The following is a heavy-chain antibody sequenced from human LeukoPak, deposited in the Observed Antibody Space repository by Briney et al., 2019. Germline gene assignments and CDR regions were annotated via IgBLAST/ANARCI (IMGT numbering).Heavy chain of an antibody. V-gene: IGHV3-64D*06. CDR2: IYSNGGST. Sequence: GGSLRLSCSASEFTFINYAMHWVRQAPGKGLEYVSSIYSNGGSTYYADSVKGRFTITRDNSKNTLYLQLSSLRPEDTAVYYCVKDKGGYYYGSGSYYTDWGQGTLVTVS. CDR1: EFTFINYA. D-gene: IGHD3-10*01. CDR3: VKDKGGYYYGSGSYYTD. J-gene: IGHJ4*02.